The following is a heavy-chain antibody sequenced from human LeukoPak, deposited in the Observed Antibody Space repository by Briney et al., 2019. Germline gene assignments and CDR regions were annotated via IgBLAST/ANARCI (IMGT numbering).Heavy chain of an antibody. CDR2: ISSSGSTI. D-gene: IGHD3-22*01. J-gene: IGHJ3*02. Sequence: TGGSLRLSCAASGFTFSSYEMNWVRQAPGKGLEWVSYISSSGSTIYYADSVKGRFTISRDNAKNSLYLQMNSLRAEDTAVYYCARQMALRPLGVVVIQGADAFDIWGQGTMVTVSS. CDR3: ARQMALRPLGVVVIQGADAFDI. CDR1: GFTFSSYE. V-gene: IGHV3-48*03.